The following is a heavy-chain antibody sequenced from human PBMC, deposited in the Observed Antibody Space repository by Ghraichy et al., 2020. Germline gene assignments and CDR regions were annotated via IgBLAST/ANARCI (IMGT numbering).Heavy chain of an antibody. V-gene: IGHV3-48*04. Sequence: GGSLRLSCAASGFTFSSYSLNWVRQAPGKGLEWVAYISSSSSTIYYADSVKGRFTISRDNAKNSLFLQMNSLRAEDTAVYYCARDPRQVHYYYYMDVWGKGTTVTVSS. D-gene: IGHD4/OR15-4a*01. CDR2: ISSSSSTI. CDR1: GFTFSSYS. J-gene: IGHJ6*03. CDR3: ARDPRQVHYYYYMDV.